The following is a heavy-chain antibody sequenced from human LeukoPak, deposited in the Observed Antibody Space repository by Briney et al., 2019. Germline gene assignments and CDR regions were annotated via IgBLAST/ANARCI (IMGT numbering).Heavy chain of an antibody. CDR3: ARSTGTYNWNDEYYFDY. V-gene: IGHV4-38-2*02. D-gene: IGHD1-20*01. CDR2: IYHSGST. Sequence: SETLSLTCTVSGYSISSGYYWGWIRQPPGKGLEWIGSIYHSGSTYYNPSLKSRVTISVDTSKNQFSLKLSSVTAADTAVYYCARSTGTYNWNDEYYFDYWGQGTLVTVSS. J-gene: IGHJ4*02. CDR1: GYSISSGYY.